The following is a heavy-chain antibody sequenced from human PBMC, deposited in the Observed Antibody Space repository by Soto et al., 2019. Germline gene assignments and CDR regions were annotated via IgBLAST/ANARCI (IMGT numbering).Heavy chain of an antibody. CDR2: ISYDGSNK. D-gene: IGHD3-22*01. CDR1: GFTFSSYA. J-gene: IGHJ4*02. CDR3: AIISGFYYAVADY. V-gene: IGHV3-30-3*01. Sequence: GGSLRLSCAASGFTFSSYAMHWVRQAPGKGLEWVAVISYDGSNKYYADSVKGRFTISRDNSKNTLYLQMNSLRAEDTAVYYGAIISGFYYAVADYWGQGTLVTVSS.